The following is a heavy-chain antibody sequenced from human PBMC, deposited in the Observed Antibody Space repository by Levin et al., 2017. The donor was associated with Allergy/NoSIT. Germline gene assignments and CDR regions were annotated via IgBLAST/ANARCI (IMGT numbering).Heavy chain of an antibody. Sequence: SQTLSLTCAISGGTISSDSATWNWLRQSPSRGLEWLGRTYYRTRWFNDYAVSVNGRITINPDTSKNQFSLHLNSVTPEDTAVYYCAGVGRDVTYHAYFDSWGQGTLVTVSS. J-gene: IGHJ4*02. D-gene: IGHD2-21*01. V-gene: IGHV6-1*01. CDR2: TYYRTRWFN. CDR1: GGTISSDSAT. CDR3: AGVGRDVTYHAYFDS.